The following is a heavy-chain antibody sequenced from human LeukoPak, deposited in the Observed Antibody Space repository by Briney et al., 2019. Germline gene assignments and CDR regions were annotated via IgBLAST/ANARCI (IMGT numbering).Heavy chain of an antibody. CDR2: IIPIFGTA. V-gene: IGHV1-69*05. Sequence: SVKVSCKASGGTFSSYAISWVRQAPGQGLEWMGGIIPIFGTANYAQKFQGRVTSTTDESTSTAYMELSSLRSEDTAVYYCARANEDYYDSSGYSSWFGPWGQGTLVTVSS. J-gene: IGHJ5*02. CDR3: ARANEDYYDSSGYSSWFGP. D-gene: IGHD3-22*01. CDR1: GGTFSSYA.